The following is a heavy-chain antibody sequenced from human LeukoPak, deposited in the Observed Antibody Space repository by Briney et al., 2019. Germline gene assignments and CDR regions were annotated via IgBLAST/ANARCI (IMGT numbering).Heavy chain of an antibody. V-gene: IGHV1-8*01. CDR3: ARGTPYCSSASCYNY. D-gene: IGHD2-2*02. Sequence: GASVKVSCKASGCDFSSFDVNWVRQAPGQGLEWMGWVNPNSGNTGYAQKFQGRVTMTRNTSINTAYMELGNLGSEDTAIYYCARGTPYCSSASCYNYWGQGSLVTVSS. CDR1: GCDFSSFD. J-gene: IGHJ4*02. CDR2: VNPNSGNT.